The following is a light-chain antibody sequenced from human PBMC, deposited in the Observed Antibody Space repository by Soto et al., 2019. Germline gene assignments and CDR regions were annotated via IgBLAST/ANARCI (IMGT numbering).Light chain of an antibody. J-gene: IGKJ4*01. CDR1: QRISTN. V-gene: IGKV3-15*01. CDR3: QQYHDWPLT. Sequence: EIVMKQSPATLSVSPGERATLSCRASQRISTNLAWYQRKPGQTPRLLIYGASNRATDIPARFSGSGSGTEFTLTISSLQSEDFAVFFCQQYHDWPLTFGGGTKVEIK. CDR2: GAS.